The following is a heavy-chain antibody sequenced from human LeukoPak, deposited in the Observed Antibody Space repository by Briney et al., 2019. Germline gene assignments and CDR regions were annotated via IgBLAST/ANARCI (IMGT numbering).Heavy chain of an antibody. Sequence: GGSLRLSCAASGFSFSSDEMNWVRQAPGKGLEWGSYISSSGSTIYYADSVKGRFTISRDNAKNSLYLQMNSLRAEDTAVYYCARDRYDNSGYHDYWGQGTLVTVSA. CDR2: ISSSGSTI. V-gene: IGHV3-48*03. CDR1: GFSFSSDE. CDR3: ARDRYDNSGYHDY. D-gene: IGHD3-22*01. J-gene: IGHJ4*02.